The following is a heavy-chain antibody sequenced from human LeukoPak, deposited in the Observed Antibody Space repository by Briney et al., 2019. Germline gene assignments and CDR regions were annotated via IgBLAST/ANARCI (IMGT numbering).Heavy chain of an antibody. J-gene: IGHJ4*02. CDR2: MNPNSGNT. Sequence: ASVKVSCKASGYTFTGYYMHWVRQAPGQGLEWMGWMNPNSGNTGYAQKFQGRVTMTRNTSISTAYMELSSLRSEDTAVYYCARGQLLWFGELLVRNYYFDYWGQGTLVTVSS. CDR3: ARGQLLWFGELLVRNYYFDY. CDR1: GYTFTGYY. V-gene: IGHV1-8*02. D-gene: IGHD3-10*01.